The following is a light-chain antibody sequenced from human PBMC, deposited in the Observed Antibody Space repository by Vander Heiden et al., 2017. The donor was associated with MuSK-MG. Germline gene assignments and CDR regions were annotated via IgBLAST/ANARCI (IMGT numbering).Light chain of an antibody. CDR1: SGHSSYA. V-gene: IGLV4-69*01. J-gene: IGLJ2*01. CDR3: QTWGTGIQV. CDR2: LKRDGTH. Sequence: QLVLTQSPSASASLGASVKLNCPLSSGHSSYAIAWHQQQPEKGPRYLMILKRDGTHRRGDGIPDRFSGSVSGAERHRTISNLQAEDEDDYYCQTWGTGIQVFGGGTKMTVL.